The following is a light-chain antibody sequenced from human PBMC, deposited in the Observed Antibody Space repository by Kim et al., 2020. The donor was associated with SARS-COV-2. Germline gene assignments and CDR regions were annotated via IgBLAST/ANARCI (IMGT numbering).Light chain of an antibody. CDR2: AAS. Sequence: VGDGVTITCRTSHSISNYLNWYQQKPETAPKLLIYAASNLQSGVPSRFSGGGSGTDFTLTISSLQPEDFATYYCQESYSTPPELTFGGGTKVDIK. CDR1: HSISNY. J-gene: IGKJ4*01. V-gene: IGKV1-39*01. CDR3: QESYSTPPELT.